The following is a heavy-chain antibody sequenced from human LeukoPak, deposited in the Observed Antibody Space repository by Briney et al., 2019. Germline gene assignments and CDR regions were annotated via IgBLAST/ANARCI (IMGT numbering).Heavy chain of an antibody. D-gene: IGHD4-11*01. CDR1: GFTFSSYS. J-gene: IGHJ4*02. CDR2: ISSSSSYI. V-gene: IGHV3-21*01. Sequence: GGSLRLSCAASGFTFSSYSMNWVRQAPGKGLEWVSSISSSSSYIYYADSVKGRFTISRDNSKNTLYLQMNSLRAEDTAVYYCAKDKTSTTVSWFDYWDQGTLVTVSS. CDR3: AKDKTSTTVSWFDY.